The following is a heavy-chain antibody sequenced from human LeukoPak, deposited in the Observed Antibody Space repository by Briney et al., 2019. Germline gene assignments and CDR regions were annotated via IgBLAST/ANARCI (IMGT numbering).Heavy chain of an antibody. J-gene: IGHJ3*02. CDR2: IYYSGST. V-gene: IGHV4-31*03. CDR1: GGSISSGGYY. CDR3: ARDRGYSYGSTNHAFDI. D-gene: IGHD5-18*01. Sequence: SETLSLTCTVSGGSISSGGYYWSWIRQHPGKGLEWIGYIYYSGSTYYNPSLKSRVTISVDTSKNQFSPKLSSVTAADTAVYYCARDRGYSYGSTNHAFDIWGQGTMVTVSS.